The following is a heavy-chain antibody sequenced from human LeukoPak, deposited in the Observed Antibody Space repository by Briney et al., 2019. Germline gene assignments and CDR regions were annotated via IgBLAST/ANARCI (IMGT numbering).Heavy chain of an antibody. CDR1: GGSFSGYY. CDR3: ARGRRDGYNLRYGAFDI. D-gene: IGHD5-24*01. V-gene: IGHV4-34*01. J-gene: IGHJ3*02. CDR2: INHSGST. Sequence: PSETLSLTCAVYGGSFSGYYWSWIRQPPGKGLEWIGEINHSGSTNYNPSLKSRVTISVDTSKNQFSLKLSSVTAADTAVYYCARGRRDGYNLRYGAFDIWGQGTMVTVSS.